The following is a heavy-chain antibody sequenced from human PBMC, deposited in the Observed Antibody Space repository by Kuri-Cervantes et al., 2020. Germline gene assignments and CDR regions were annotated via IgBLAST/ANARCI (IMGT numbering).Heavy chain of an antibody. D-gene: IGHD3-10*01. J-gene: IGHJ4*02. CDR1: GFTFSSYW. CDR2: IKQDGSEK. Sequence: GGSLRLSCAASGFTFSSYWMSWVRQAPGKGLEWVANIKQDGSEKYYVDSVKGRFTISRDNAKNSLYLQMNSLRAADTAVYYCARGCTMVRGVIIQTYDYWGQGTLVTVSS. V-gene: IGHV3-7*03. CDR3: ARGCTMVRGVIIQTYDY.